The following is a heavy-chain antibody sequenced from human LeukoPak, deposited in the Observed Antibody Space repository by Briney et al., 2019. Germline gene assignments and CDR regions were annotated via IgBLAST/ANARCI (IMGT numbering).Heavy chain of an antibody. CDR3: ARFPGSAEYRHYYYMDV. CDR2: IYYSGST. D-gene: IGHD2-15*01. CDR1: GGSISSSSYY. Sequence: SETLSLTCTVSGGSISSSSYYWGWIRQPPGKGLEWIGSIYYSGSTYYNPSLKSRVTISVDTSKNQFSLKLSSVTAADTAVYYCARFPGSAEYRHYYYMDVWGKGTMVTVSS. J-gene: IGHJ6*03. V-gene: IGHV4-39*07.